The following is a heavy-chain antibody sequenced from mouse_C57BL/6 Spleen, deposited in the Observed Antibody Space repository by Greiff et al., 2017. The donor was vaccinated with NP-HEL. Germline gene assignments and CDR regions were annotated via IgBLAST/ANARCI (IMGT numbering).Heavy chain of an antibody. Sequence: EVKLMESGPGLVKPSQSLSLTCSVTGYSITSGYYWNWIRQFPGNKLEWMGYISYDGSNNYNPSLKNRISITRDTSKNQFFLKLNSVTTEDTATYYCARDGSRRAWFAYWGQGTLVTVSA. D-gene: IGHD1-1*01. J-gene: IGHJ3*01. CDR3: ARDGSRRAWFAY. CDR2: ISYDGSN. V-gene: IGHV3-6*01. CDR1: GYSITSGYY.